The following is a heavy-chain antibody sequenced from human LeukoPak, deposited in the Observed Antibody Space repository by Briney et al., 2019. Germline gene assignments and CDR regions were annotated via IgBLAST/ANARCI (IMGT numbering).Heavy chain of an antibody. CDR3: AKIQWLARKYDAFDI. V-gene: IGHV3-30*02. CDR1: GFTFSSYG. D-gene: IGHD6-19*01. CDR2: IRYDGSNK. J-gene: IGHJ3*02. Sequence: GGSLRLSCAASGFTFSSYGMHWVRQARGKGREWVAFIRYDGSNKYYADSVKGRFTISRDNSKNTLYLQMNSLRAEDTAVYYCAKIQWLARKYDAFDIWGQGTMVTVSS.